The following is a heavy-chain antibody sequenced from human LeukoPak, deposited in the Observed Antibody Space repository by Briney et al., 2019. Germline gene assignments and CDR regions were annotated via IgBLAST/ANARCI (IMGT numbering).Heavy chain of an antibody. V-gene: IGHV4-38-2*01. D-gene: IGHD6-13*01. J-gene: IGHJ4*02. Sequence: SETLSLTCAVSGYSTSSGYYWSWIRPPPGKGLEWIGSIYHSGSTYYNPSLKSRVTISVDTSKNQFSLKLSSVTAADTAVYYCARGLDFISAAAYFDYWGQGTLVTVSS. CDR2: IYHSGST. CDR3: ARGLDFISAAAYFDY. CDR1: GYSTSSGYY.